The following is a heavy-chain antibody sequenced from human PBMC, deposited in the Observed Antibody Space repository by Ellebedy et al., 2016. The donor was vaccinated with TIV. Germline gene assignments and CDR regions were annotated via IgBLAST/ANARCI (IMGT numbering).Heavy chain of an antibody. V-gene: IGHV3-53*05. CDR3: ARGTPNVVVTAGGFDY. Sequence: GESLKISCAASGFTVTTNYMNWVRQAPGKGLEWVSVIFSAADGGETHYADSVKGRFNISRDNSKNTLYLQMNSLRPEDTAVYYCARGTPNVVVTAGGFDYWGQGTLVTVSS. CDR2: IFSAADGGET. CDR1: GFTVTTNY. D-gene: IGHD2-21*02. J-gene: IGHJ4*02.